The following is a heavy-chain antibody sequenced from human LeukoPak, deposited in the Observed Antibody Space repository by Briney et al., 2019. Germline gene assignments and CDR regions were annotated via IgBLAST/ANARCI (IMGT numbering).Heavy chain of an antibody. J-gene: IGHJ4*02. D-gene: IGHD3-16*02. CDR1: GGSISSYY. Sequence: SVTLSLTCTVSGGSISSYYWSWIRQPPGKGLEWIGYIYYSGSTNYNPSLKSRVTISVDTSKNQFSLKLSSVTAADTAVYYCVGSPYVWGSYRYDYWGQGTLVTVSS. CDR2: IYYSGST. V-gene: IGHV4-59*01. CDR3: VGSPYVWGSYRYDY.